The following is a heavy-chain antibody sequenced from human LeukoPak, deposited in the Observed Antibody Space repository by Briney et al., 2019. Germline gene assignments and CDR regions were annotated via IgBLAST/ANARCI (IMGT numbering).Heavy chain of an antibody. Sequence: SETLSLTCTVSGGSISSYYWSWIRQPPGKGLEWIGYIYYSGSTNYNPSLKSRVTISVDTSKNQFSLKLSSVTAADTAVYYCARRLLTYYYDSGGYYFDYWGQGTLVTVSS. CDR1: GGSISSYY. CDR2: IYYSGST. V-gene: IGHV4-59*12. J-gene: IGHJ4*02. D-gene: IGHD3-22*01. CDR3: ARRLLTYYYDSGGYYFDY.